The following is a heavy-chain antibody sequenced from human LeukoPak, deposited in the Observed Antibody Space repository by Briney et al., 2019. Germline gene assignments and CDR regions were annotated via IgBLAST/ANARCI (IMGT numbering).Heavy chain of an antibody. J-gene: IGHJ4*02. CDR3: ARGPSYYYDSSGYDSPFDY. D-gene: IGHD3-22*01. V-gene: IGHV1-46*01. Sequence: ASVKVSCKASGGTFTSYYMHWVRQAPGQGLEWMGIINPSGGSTSYAQKFQGRVTMTRDTSTSTVYMELSSLRSEDTAVYYCARGPSYYYDSSGYDSPFDYWGQGTLVTVSS. CDR1: GGTFTSYY. CDR2: INPSGGST.